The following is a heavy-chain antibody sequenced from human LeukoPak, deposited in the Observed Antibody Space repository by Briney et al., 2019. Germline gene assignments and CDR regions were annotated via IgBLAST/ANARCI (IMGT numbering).Heavy chain of an antibody. CDR1: GFNFDDYA. V-gene: IGHV3-74*01. J-gene: IGHJ5*02. CDR2: INSDGSST. D-gene: IGHD3-10*01. Sequence: PGGSLRLSCAASGFNFDDYAMHWVRQAPGKGLVWVSRINSDGSSTSYADSVKGRFTISRDNAKNTLYLQMNSLRAEDTAVYYCARVPVGVGSGSYWGNWFDPWGQGTLVTVSS. CDR3: ARVPVGVGSGSYWGNWFDP.